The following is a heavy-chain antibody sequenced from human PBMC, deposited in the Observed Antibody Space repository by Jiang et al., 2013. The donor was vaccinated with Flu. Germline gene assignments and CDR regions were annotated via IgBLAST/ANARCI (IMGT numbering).Heavy chain of an antibody. CDR1: GFSLSTSGGG. CDR2: IYWNDDK. V-gene: IGHV2-5*01. CDR3: AHKNFWNNYYHLDY. J-gene: IGHJ4*02. Sequence: KPTQTLTLTCTFSGFSLSTSGGGVGWIRQPPGKALEWLALIYWNDDKRYSPSLKSRLTITKDTSKNQVVLTMTNMDPVDTATCYCAHKNFWNNYYHLDYWGQGTLVTVSS. D-gene: IGHD3-3*01.